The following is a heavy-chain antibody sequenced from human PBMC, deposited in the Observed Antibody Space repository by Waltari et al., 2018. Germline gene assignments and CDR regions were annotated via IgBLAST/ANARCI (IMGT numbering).Heavy chain of an antibody. V-gene: IGHV4-30-4*08. D-gene: IGHD3-10*01. CDR2: IYYSGST. CDR1: GGSISSGDYY. J-gene: IGHJ1*01. CDR3: ARELAYYYGLGGFQH. Sequence: QVQLQESGPGLVKPSQTLSLTCTVSGGSISSGDYYWSWIRQPPGKGLEWIGYIYYSGSTYYNPSLKSRVTISVDTSKNQFSLKLSSVTAADTAVYYCARELAYYYGLGGFQHWGQGTLVTVSS.